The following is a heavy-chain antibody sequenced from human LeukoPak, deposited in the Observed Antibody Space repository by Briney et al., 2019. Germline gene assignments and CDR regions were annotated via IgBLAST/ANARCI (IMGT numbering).Heavy chain of an antibody. CDR2: IWYDGSNK. D-gene: IGHD6-13*01. J-gene: IGHJ4*02. CDR1: GFTFSSYG. Sequence: GGSLRLSCAASGFTFSSYGMHWVRQAPGKGLEWVAVIWYDGSNKYYADSVKGRFTISRDNSKNTLYLQMNSLRSEDTAVYYCARSAGVAAADLGYWGQGTLVTVSS. CDR3: ARSAGVAAADLGY. V-gene: IGHV3-33*01.